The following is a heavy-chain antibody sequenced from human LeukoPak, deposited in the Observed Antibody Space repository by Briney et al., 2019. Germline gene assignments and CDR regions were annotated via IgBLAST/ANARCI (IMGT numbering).Heavy chain of an antibody. CDR1: GDSVSNNSAI. J-gene: IGHJ4*02. Sequence: SQALSLTCAISGDSVSNNSAIWIWIRQPPSRGLQWLGRTYYRSKWYNDYAVSVKSRITLNVDTSKNQFSLQLNSVTPEDTAVYYCARSSNLHYFDYWGQGTQVTVSS. CDR3: ARSSNLHYFDY. CDR2: TYYRSKWYN. V-gene: IGHV6-1*01.